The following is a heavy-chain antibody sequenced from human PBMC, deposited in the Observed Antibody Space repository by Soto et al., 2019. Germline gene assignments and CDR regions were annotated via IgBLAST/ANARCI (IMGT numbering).Heavy chain of an antibody. CDR1: GGTFSTSS. J-gene: IGHJ4*02. V-gene: IGHV1-69*01. D-gene: IGHD2-15*01. Sequence: QLQLVQSGTEVKEPGSSVKVSCKASGGTFSTSSFVWVRQGPGQGLEWMGGIIPIFTRTNFAQKFQGRVTFSADESTRTTYMELRSLTSEDTAIYYCARDVVRSTAGDSWGQGTLXTXS. CDR3: ARDVVRSTAGDS. CDR2: IIPIFTRT.